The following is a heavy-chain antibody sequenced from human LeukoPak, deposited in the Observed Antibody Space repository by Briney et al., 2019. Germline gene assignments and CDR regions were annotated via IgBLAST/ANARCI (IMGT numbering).Heavy chain of an antibody. CDR3: AKDKIVGSTGWYYFDY. Sequence: GGSLRLSCAASGFTFNSYAMSWVRQAPEKGLEWVATISGSGGTYYADSLKGRFTISRDNSKNTLYLQMNSLRAEDTAVYYCAKDKIVGSTGWYYFDYWGQGTLVTVSS. CDR2: ISGSGGT. CDR1: GFTFNSYA. V-gene: IGHV3-23*01. J-gene: IGHJ4*02. D-gene: IGHD6-19*01.